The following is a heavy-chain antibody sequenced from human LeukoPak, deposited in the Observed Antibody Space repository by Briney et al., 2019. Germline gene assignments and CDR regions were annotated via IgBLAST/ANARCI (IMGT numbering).Heavy chain of an antibody. D-gene: IGHD2-15*01. CDR1: GGSISGYY. Sequence: SETLSLTCTVSGGSISGYYWSWIRQPPGKGLEWLGYIYYSGSTDYNPSLKSRVTISVDTSKNQFSLKLTSVTAADTAVYYCARVDGSCSGGSCPSGNWFDSWGQGTLVTVSS. V-gene: IGHV4-59*08. J-gene: IGHJ5*01. CDR3: ARVDGSCSGGSCPSGNWFDS. CDR2: IYYSGST.